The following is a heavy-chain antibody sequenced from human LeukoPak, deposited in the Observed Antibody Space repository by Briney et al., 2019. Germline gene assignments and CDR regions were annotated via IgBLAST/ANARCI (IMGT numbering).Heavy chain of an antibody. V-gene: IGHV3-66*01. CDR1: GFTVSSNY. CDR2: IYSGGST. Sequence: GGSLRLSCAASGFTVSSNYMSWVRQAPGKGLEWVSVIYSGGSTYYADSVKGRFTISRDNSKNTLYLQMNSLRAEDTAVYYCARRWAGSGRMDVWGKGTTVTVSA. CDR3: ARRWAGSGRMDV. J-gene: IGHJ6*04. D-gene: IGHD5-24*01.